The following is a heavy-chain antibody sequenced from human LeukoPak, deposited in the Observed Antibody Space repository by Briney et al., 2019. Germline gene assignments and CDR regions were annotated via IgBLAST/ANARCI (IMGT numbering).Heavy chain of an antibody. D-gene: IGHD2-2*01. CDR2: IYTSGST. CDR3: ARQLGYCSSTSCYYYGMDV. V-gene: IGHV4-4*07. J-gene: IGHJ6*02. CDR1: GGSISSYY. Sequence: SETLSLTCTVSGGSISSYYWSWIRQPAGKGLEWIGRIYTSGSTNYNPSLKSRVTMSVDTSMNQFSLKLSSVTAADTAVYYCARQLGYCSSTSCYYYGMDVWGQGTTVTVSS.